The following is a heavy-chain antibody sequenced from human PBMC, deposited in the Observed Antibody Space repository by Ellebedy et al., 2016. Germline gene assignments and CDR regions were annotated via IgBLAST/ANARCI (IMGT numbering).Heavy chain of an antibody. V-gene: IGHV3-23*01. J-gene: IGHJ4*02. D-gene: IGHD4-17*01. CDR2: ISGGGDIT. CDR3: YYGHYSGS. CDR1: GLNLNTFF. Sequence: GGSLRLXXTASGLNLNTFFMTWVRQAPGGGLEWVSTISGGGDITVSADSVKGRFTISRDNSRNTLYLQMNSLRAEDTAVYYCYYGHYSGSWGQGTLVTVSS.